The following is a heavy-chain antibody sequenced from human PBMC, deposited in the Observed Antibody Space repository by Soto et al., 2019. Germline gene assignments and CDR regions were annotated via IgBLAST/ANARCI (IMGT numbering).Heavy chain of an antibody. CDR3: AKTFSNWYFDL. V-gene: IGHV3-23*01. Sequence: EVQLLESGGGLVQPGGSLSLSCAASGFSFSSYAMNWVRQAPGKGLEWVSTISGSEDNTYYADSVKGRFTNSRDNSKNTLYLHMNRLRAEDTAIYYCAKTFSNWYFDLWGRGTLVTVSS. CDR1: GFSFSSYA. J-gene: IGHJ2*01. CDR2: ISGSEDNT.